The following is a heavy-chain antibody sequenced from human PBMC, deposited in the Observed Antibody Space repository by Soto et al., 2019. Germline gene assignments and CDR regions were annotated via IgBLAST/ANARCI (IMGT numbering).Heavy chain of an antibody. CDR3: ARDVAAADY. V-gene: IGHV1-3*01. D-gene: IGHD6-13*01. CDR1: GGTSTIYT. CDR2: INAGNGNT. Sequence: ASVKVSCKASGGTSTIYTITWVRQAPGQRLEWMGWINAGNGNTKYSQKFQGRVTITRDTSASTAYMELSSLRSEDTAVYYCARDVAAADYWGQGTLVTVSS. J-gene: IGHJ4*02.